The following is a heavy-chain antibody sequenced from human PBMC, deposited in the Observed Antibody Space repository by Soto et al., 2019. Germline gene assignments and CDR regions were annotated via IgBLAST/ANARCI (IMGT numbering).Heavy chain of an antibody. D-gene: IGHD4-17*01. V-gene: IGHV3-23*01. Sequence: GKGLEWVPAISGSGGSTYYADSVKGRFTISRDNSKHTLYLQMNSLRAEDTAVFFYPKTRCETSARSRHPWCAGPLIT. CDR2: ISGSGGST. CDR3: PKTRCETSARSRHP. J-gene: IGHJ5*02.